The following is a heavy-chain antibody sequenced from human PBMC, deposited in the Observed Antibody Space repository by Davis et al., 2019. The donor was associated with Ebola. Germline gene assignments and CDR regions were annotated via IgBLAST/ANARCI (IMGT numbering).Heavy chain of an antibody. CDR2: IYHSGIT. CDR3: ARDKGDQCSSASCYDGAFDI. D-gene: IGHD2-2*01. CDR1: GDSISDYY. Sequence: MPSETLSLTCTVSGDSISDYYWSWIRQAPGKGLEWIGYIYHSGITRYNPPLKSRATISLDTSKNQFFLKVNSMTAADTAVYYCARDKGDQCSSASCYDGAFDIWGPGTMVTVS. J-gene: IGHJ3*02. V-gene: IGHV4-59*01.